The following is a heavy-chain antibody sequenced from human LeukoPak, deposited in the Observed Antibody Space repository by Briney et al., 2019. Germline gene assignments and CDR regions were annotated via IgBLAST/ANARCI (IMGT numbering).Heavy chain of an antibody. CDR1: GFTFSSYS. J-gene: IGHJ4*02. CDR2: ISGSSYYI. D-gene: IGHD3-16*01. Sequence: GGSLRLSCAASGFTFSSYSMNWVRQAPGKGLGWVSSISGSSYYIYYADSVKGRFTISRDNSKNTLYLQMNSLRTEDTAVYYCAKTSLNYDYVWGTDYWGQGTLVTVSS. V-gene: IGHV3-21*01. CDR3: AKTSLNYDYVWGTDY.